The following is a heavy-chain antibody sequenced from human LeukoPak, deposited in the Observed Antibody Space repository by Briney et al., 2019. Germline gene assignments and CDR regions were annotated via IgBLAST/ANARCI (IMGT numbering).Heavy chain of an antibody. J-gene: IGHJ6*02. V-gene: IGHV4-4*07. CDR2: IYSSGST. CDR3: WRDGIPAARKGYYYYYGVDV. CDR1: GGSISSYY. Sequence: PSETLSLTCTVSGGSISSYYWSWIRQPAGKGLEWIGHIYSSGSTNYNPSLKSRVTMSVDTSKNQFSLKVSSVTAADTAVYYCWRDGIPAARKGYYYYYGVDVWGQGTTVTVSS. D-gene: IGHD6-13*01.